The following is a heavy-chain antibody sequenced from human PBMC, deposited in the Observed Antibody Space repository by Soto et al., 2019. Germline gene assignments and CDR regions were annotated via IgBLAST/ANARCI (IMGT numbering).Heavy chain of an antibody. CDR3: ARGGSLYWYFDL. CDR1: GYTFTNYA. J-gene: IGHJ2*01. Sequence: ASVKVSCKASGYTFTNYAMHWVRQAPGQRLEWMGWINAGSGNTKYSQKFQGRVTITRDTSASTAYMELSSLRSEDTAVYYCARGGSLYWYFDLWGRGTLVTSPQ. CDR2: INAGSGNT. D-gene: IGHD1-26*01. V-gene: IGHV1-3*01.